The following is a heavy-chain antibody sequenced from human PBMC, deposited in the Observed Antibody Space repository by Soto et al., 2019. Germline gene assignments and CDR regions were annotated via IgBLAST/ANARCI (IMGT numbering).Heavy chain of an antibody. CDR3: AAEAITMLVKTSGWSDS. D-gene: IGHD3-22*01. CDR2: IIPIVGTA. V-gene: IGHV1-69*01. Sequence: QVQLVQSGAEVKKPVSSVKVSCKASGVTFSSYAISWVRQAPGQGPEWMGGIIPIVGTANYAEKFQGRVTITADVSTSTGYMELSRLRSEDTAVYYCAAEAITMLVKTSGWSDSCGQETLVTVSS. J-gene: IGHJ5*01. CDR1: GVTFSSYA.